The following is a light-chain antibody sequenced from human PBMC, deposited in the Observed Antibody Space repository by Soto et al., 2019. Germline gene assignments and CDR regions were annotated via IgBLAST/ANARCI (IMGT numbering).Light chain of an antibody. CDR2: EVS. V-gene: IGLV2-14*01. Sequence: QSVLTQPASVSGSPGQSITISCTGTSSDVGGYNYVSWYQQHPGKAPKLIIYEVSNRPSGVSNRFSGSKSGNTASLTISGLQPEDETDYYCSSCTSTSTCLFGTGTKATVL. CDR1: SSDVGGYNY. J-gene: IGLJ1*01. CDR3: SSCTSTSTCL.